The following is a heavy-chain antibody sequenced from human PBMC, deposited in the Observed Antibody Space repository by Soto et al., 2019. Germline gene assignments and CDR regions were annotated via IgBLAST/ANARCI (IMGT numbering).Heavy chain of an antibody. CDR3: ARATLAWENYFDY. CDR2: IWYDGSNK. Sequence: QVQLVESGGGVVQPGRSLRLSCAASGFTFSSYGMHWVRQAPGKGLEWVAVIWYDGSNKYYADSVKGRFTISRDNSKNTLYLQMNSLRAEDTAVYYCARATLAWENYFDYWGQGTLVTVSS. CDR1: GFTFSSYG. V-gene: IGHV3-33*01. J-gene: IGHJ4*02. D-gene: IGHD1-26*01.